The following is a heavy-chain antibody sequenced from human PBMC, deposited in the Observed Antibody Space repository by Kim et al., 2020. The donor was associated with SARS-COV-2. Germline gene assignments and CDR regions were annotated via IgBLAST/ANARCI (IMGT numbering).Heavy chain of an antibody. D-gene: IGHD4-4*01. Sequence: GGSLRLSCAAFGFTFSSYALSWVRQAPGKGLEWVSRISASGGDTYYADSVQGRFTISRDNSKNALNLEMNSLRAEDTALYYCAKVTTLTAPFYDYWGQGTLVTVSS. J-gene: IGHJ4*02. CDR1: GFTFSSYA. CDR2: ISASGGDT. V-gene: IGHV3-23*01. CDR3: AKVTTLTAPFYDY.